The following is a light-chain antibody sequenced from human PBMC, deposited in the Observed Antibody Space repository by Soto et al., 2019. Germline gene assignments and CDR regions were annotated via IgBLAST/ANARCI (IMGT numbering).Light chain of an antibody. CDR1: QSISTY. CDR2: TAS. V-gene: IGKV1-39*01. J-gene: IGKJ4*01. CDR3: QQSFTTRPT. Sequence: DIQMTQSPSSLSASVGDRVTITCRASQSISTYLNWYQHKPGKAPKLLIYTASTLQSGVPSRFSGSGSGTDFTLTIIGLQPEDFATYYCQQSFTTRPTFGGGTKVDIK.